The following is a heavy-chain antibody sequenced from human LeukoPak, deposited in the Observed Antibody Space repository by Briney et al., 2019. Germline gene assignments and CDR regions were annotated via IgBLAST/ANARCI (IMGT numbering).Heavy chain of an antibody. V-gene: IGHV4-39*07. CDR2: FYYNGNT. J-gene: IGHJ4*02. CDR3: ARGRKYTSGYRVTELGSGYSDY. CDR1: GESISSSSYY. Sequence: SETLSLTCSVSGESISSSSYYWGWIRQPPGKGLEWIGSFYYNGNTWYNPSLMGRVTISADTSKMELSLKLTSVTAADTAVYYCARGRKYTSGYRVTELGSGYSDYWGQGTLVTVSS. D-gene: IGHD5-18*01.